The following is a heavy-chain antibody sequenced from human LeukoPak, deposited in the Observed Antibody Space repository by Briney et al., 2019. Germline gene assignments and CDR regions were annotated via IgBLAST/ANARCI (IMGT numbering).Heavy chain of an antibody. CDR1: GFTFSSYA. CDR2: ISGSGGST. J-gene: IGHJ4*02. D-gene: IGHD3-16*02. CDR3: AKEGDYVWGSYRYTHYFDY. Sequence: GGSLRLSCAGSGFTFSSYAMSWVRQAPGKGLEWVSAISGSGGSTYYADSVKGRFTISRDNSKNTLYLQMNSLRAEDTAVYYCAKEGDYVWGSYRYTHYFDYWGQGTLVTVSS. V-gene: IGHV3-23*01.